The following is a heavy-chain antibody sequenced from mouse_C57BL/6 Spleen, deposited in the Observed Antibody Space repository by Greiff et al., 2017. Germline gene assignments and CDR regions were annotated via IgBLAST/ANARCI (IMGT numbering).Heavy chain of an antibody. CDR2: ISSGSSTN. J-gene: IGHJ2*01. CDR1: GFTFSDYG. V-gene: IGHV5-17*01. CDR3: ARSRDFDY. Sequence: EVHLVESGGGLVKPGGSLKLSCAASGFTFSDYGMHWVRQAPEKGLEWVAYISSGSSTNYYADTVKGRFTISRDNAKNTLYLQMTSLRSEDTAMYYCARSRDFDYWGQGTTLTVSS.